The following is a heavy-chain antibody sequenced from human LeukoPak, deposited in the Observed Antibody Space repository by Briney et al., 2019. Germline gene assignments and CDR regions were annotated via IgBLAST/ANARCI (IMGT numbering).Heavy chain of an antibody. CDR2: IYYSGST. CDR1: GGSISSYY. Sequence: SETLSLTCTVSGGSISSYYWSWLRQPPGKGLEWIGYIYYSGSTNYNPSLKSRVTISVDTSKNQLSLRLSSVTAADTAVYYCARDKVAGMFDYWGQGTLVTVSS. J-gene: IGHJ4*02. D-gene: IGHD6-19*01. CDR3: ARDKVAGMFDY. V-gene: IGHV4-59*01.